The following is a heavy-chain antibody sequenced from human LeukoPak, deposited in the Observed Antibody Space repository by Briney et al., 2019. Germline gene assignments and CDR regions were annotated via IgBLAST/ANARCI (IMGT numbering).Heavy chain of an antibody. CDR3: AREYIAVAGTVGYYFDY. V-gene: IGHV7-4-1*02. CDR1: GYTFTSYA. Sequence: GASVKVSCKASGYTFTSYAMNWVRQSPGQGLEWMGWINTNTGNPTYAQGFTGRFVFSLDTSVSTAYLQISSLKAEDTAVYYCAREYIAVAGTVGYYFDYWGQGTLVTDSS. CDR2: INTNTGNP. D-gene: IGHD6-19*01. J-gene: IGHJ4*02.